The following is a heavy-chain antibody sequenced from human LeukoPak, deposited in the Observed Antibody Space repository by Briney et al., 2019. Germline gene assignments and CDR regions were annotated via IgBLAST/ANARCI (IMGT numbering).Heavy chain of an antibody. Sequence: GRSLRLSCAASGFTFSSYGMHWVRQAPGKGLEWVAVIWYDGSNKYYADSVKGRFTISRDNSKNTLYLQMNSLRAEDTAVYYCARSTVTRNWFDPWGQGTLVTVSS. CDR1: GFTFSSYG. J-gene: IGHJ5*02. CDR2: IWYDGSNK. V-gene: IGHV3-33*01. D-gene: IGHD4-11*01. CDR3: ARSTVTRNWFDP.